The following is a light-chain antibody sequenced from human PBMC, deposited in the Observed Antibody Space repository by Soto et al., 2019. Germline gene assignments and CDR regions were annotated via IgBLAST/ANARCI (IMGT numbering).Light chain of an antibody. J-gene: IGLJ1*01. CDR3: AGWDDSLHGLL. Sequence: QSVLTQPPSTSGTPGQRVTISCSGSSSNIGSNYVYWYQQLPGTAPKLLIDRNNLRPSGVPDRFSASKSGTSASLAISGLRSEDEADYFCAGWDDSLHGLLFGAGTKLTVL. CDR2: RNN. V-gene: IGLV1-47*01. CDR1: SSNIGSNY.